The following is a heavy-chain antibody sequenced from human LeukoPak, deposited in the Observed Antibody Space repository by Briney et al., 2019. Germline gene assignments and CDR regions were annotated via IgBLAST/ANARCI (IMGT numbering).Heavy chain of an antibody. Sequence: PSETLSLTCTVSGGSISSYYWSWIRQPSGKGLEWIGYIYYSGSTNYNPSLKSRVTISVDTSKNQFSLKLSSVTAADTAVYYCARHRSSSQLYYYGMDVWGQGTTVTVSS. CDR1: GGSISSYY. D-gene: IGHD6-6*01. J-gene: IGHJ6*02. CDR3: ARHRSSSQLYYYGMDV. CDR2: IYYSGST. V-gene: IGHV4-59*08.